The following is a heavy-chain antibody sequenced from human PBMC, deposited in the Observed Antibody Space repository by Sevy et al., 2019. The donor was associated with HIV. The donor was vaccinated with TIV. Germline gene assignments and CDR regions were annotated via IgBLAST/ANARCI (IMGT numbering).Heavy chain of an antibody. CDR2: IKSETDGGTT. J-gene: IGHJ4*02. CDR3: SMEDGYNYFDY. Sequence: GGSLRLSYAASGFTLNKAWMNWVRQAPGKGLEWVGRIKSETDGGTTDYAEPVKGRFSISRDDSKNTLYLQMNSLKIEDTAVYYCSMEDGYNYFDYWGQGALVTVSS. CDR1: GFTLNKAW. D-gene: IGHD5-12*01. V-gene: IGHV3-15*07.